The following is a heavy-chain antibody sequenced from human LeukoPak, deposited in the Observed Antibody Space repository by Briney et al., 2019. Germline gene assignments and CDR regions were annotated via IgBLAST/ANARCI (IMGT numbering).Heavy chain of an antibody. V-gene: IGHV3-15*01. J-gene: IGHJ4*02. CDR1: GFNFNDAW. Sequence: GGSLRLSCEGSGFNFNDAWMSWVRQAPGKGLEWVGRVRTTAEGETTDYAAPVRGRFIISRDDSKNMVFLQMNRLETEDTAIYYCTAGLGKTDDDSWGQGTLVTVSS. D-gene: IGHD4-11*01. CDR2: VRTTAEGETT. CDR3: TAGLGKTDDDS.